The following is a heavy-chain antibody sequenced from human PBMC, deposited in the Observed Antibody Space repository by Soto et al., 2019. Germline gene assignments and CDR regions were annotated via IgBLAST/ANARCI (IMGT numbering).Heavy chain of an antibody. Sequence: GGSLRLSCAASGFTFSSYAMHWVRQAPGKGLEWVAVISYDGSNKYYADSVKGRFTISRDNSKNTLYLQMNSLRAEDTAVYYCARAPESRALAGDYWGQGTLVTVSS. J-gene: IGHJ4*02. CDR3: ARAPESRALAGDY. CDR2: ISYDGSNK. CDR1: GFTFSSYA. V-gene: IGHV3-30*04. D-gene: IGHD6-19*01.